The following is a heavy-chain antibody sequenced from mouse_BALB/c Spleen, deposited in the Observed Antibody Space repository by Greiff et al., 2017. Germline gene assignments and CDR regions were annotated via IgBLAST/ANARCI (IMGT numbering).Heavy chain of an antibody. Sequence: QVQLQQPGAELVRPGASVKLSCKASGYTFTSYWINWVKQRPGQGLEWIGNIYPSDSYTNYNQKFKDKATLTVDKSSSTAYMQLSSPTSEDSAVYYCTRHYYGSSYYFDYWGQGTTLTVSS. CDR2: IYPSDSYT. V-gene: IGHV1-69*02. D-gene: IGHD1-1*01. J-gene: IGHJ2*01. CDR3: TRHYYGSSYYFDY. CDR1: GYTFTSYW.